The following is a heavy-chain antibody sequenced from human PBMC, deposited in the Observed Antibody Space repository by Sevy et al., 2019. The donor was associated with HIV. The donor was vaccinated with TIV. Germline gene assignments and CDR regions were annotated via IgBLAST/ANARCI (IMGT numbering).Heavy chain of an antibody. CDR3: ARAQTANIGPLWFDP. CDR1: GFTFSSYE. J-gene: IGHJ5*02. CDR2: ISSSGSTI. Sequence: GGSLRLSCAASGFTFSSYEMNWVRQAPGKGLEWVSYISSSGSTIYYAPSVKGRFTISRDNAKNSLYLQINGLRAEDTAVYYCARAQTANIGPLWFDPWGQGTLVTVSS. D-gene: IGHD1-1*01. V-gene: IGHV3-48*03.